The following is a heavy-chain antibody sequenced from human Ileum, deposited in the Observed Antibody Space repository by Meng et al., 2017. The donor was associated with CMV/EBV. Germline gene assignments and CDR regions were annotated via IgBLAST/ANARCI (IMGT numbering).Heavy chain of an antibody. CDR1: GCSLASPAAG. V-gene: IGHV2-5*02. J-gene: IGHJ2*01. CDR2: LYWDGDR. CDR3: AHRPTTVSFYWYFDV. D-gene: IGHD4-17*01. Sequence: GCSLASPAAGLGWIRQPPGKALEWIALLYWDGDRRLRPSLRNRLTITKDTSKNQVVLTLTNMDPADTGTYYCAHRPTTVSFYWYFDVWGRGTLVTVSS.